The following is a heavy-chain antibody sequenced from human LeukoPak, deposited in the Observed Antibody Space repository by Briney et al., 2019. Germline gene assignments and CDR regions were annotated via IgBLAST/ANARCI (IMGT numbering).Heavy chain of an antibody. V-gene: IGHV3-7*05. CDR1: GFTFSRYW. Sequence: PGGSLRLSCAASGFTFSRYWMSWVRQAPGKGLERVANTNQDESEKYFVDSVKGRFTISRDNAKNSLYLQMNSLRVEDTAVYYCARLTFGATEAYWGQGALVTVSS. J-gene: IGHJ4*02. CDR2: TNQDESEK. CDR3: ARLTFGATEAY. D-gene: IGHD1-26*01.